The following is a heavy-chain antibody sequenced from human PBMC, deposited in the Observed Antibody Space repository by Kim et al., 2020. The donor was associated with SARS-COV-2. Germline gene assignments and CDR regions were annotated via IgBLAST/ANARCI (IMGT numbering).Heavy chain of an antibody. CDR1: GFPFSTYG. V-gene: IGHV3-30*03. CDR3: ARGDLGNSYDDGKDTFDY. D-gene: IGHD5-12*01. Sequence: GGSLRLSCAASGFPFSTYGMHWVRQAPGKGLEWVAVISYDGSNEYYADSVKGRFTISRDNSKNTLSLQMNSLRAEDTAVYYCARGDLGNSYDDGKDTFDYWGKGSLVTVSS. CDR2: ISYDGSNE. J-gene: IGHJ4*02.